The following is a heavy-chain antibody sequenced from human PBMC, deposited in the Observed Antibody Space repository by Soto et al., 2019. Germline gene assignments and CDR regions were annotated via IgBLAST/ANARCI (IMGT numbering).Heavy chain of an antibody. D-gene: IGHD3-10*01. J-gene: IGHJ6*02. V-gene: IGHV1-46*01. CDR2: INPSGGST. Sequence: GASVKVSCKASGYTFTSYYMHWVRQAPGQGLEWMGIINPSGGSTSYAQKFQGRVTMTRDTSTSTVYMELSSLRSEDTVVYYCARGDTMVRGVIVSYYYGMDVWGQGTTVIVSS. CDR1: GYTFTSYY. CDR3: ARGDTMVRGVIVSYYYGMDV.